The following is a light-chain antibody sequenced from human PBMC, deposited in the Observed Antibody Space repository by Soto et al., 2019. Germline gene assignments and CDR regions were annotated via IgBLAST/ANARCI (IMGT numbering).Light chain of an antibody. CDR2: GAS. J-gene: IGKJ1*01. CDR1: QSVSSN. Sequence: EIVMTQSPATLSVSPGERATLSCRASQSVSSNLAWYQQKPGQAPRLLIYGASTRATGIPARFSGSGSGTEFTPTIRSLQSEDFGVYYCQQYNNWPPWTFGQGTKVEIK. CDR3: QQYNNWPPWT. V-gene: IGKV3D-15*01.